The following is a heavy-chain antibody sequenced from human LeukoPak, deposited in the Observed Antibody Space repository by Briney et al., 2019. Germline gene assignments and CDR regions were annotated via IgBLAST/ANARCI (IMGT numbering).Heavy chain of an antibody. Sequence: PSETLSLTCTVSGGSISSYYWSWIRQPPGKGLEWIWYIYYSGSTNYNPSLKSRVTISVDTSKNQFSLKLSSVTAADTAVYYCARVKNYYDSSGYPYYFDYWGQGTLVTVSS. J-gene: IGHJ4*02. CDR2: IYYSGST. V-gene: IGHV4-59*01. CDR1: GGSISSYY. CDR3: ARVKNYYDSSGYPYYFDY. D-gene: IGHD3-22*01.